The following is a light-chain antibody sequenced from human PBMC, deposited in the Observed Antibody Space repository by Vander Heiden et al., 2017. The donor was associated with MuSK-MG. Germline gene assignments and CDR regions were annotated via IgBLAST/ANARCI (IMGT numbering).Light chain of an antibody. CDR1: QGISSY. CDR3: QQLKNYPLT. V-gene: IGKV1-9*01. J-gene: IGKJ5*01. CDR2: AAS. Sequence: DIQLTQSPSFLSASVGDRVTITCRASQGISSYLAWYQQKPGKAPKLLIYAASTLQSGVPSRFSGSGSGTEFTLTISSLQPEDSATYYCQQLKNYPLTFGQGTRLEIK.